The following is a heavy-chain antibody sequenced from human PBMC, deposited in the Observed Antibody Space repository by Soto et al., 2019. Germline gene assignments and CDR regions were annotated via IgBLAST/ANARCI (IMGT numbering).Heavy chain of an antibody. CDR2: INPNSGGT. CDR1: GYTFTDYY. D-gene: IGHD1-26*01. J-gene: IGHJ4*02. Sequence: GASVKVSCKASGYTFTDYYIHWVRQAPGQGLEWMGWINPNSGGTNCAQQFQGWVTMTRDTSITTAYMELRRLTSDDTAVYFCTRDPSPYSGNYLDYWGQGTLVTVSS. V-gene: IGHV1-2*04. CDR3: TRDPSPYSGNYLDY.